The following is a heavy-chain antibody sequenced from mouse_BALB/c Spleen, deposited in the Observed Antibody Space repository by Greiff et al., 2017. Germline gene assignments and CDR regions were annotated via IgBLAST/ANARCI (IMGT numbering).Heavy chain of an antibody. D-gene: IGHD2-3*01. Sequence: EVKLMESGGDLVKPGGSLKLSCAASGFTFSSYGMSWVRQTPDKRLEWVATISSGGSYTYYPDSVKGRFTISRDNAKNTLYLQMSSLKSEDTAMYYCARHWGSDGYYAYWGQGTLVTVSA. CDR1: GFTFSSYG. J-gene: IGHJ3*01. CDR2: ISSGGSYT. V-gene: IGHV5-6*01. CDR3: ARHWGSDGYYAY.